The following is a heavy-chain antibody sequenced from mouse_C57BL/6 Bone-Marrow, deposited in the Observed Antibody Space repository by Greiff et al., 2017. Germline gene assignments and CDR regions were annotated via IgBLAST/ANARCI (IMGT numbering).Heavy chain of an antibody. CDR3: DLYYDYDDD. D-gene: IGHD2-4*01. J-gene: IGHJ2*01. V-gene: IGHV1-82*01. CDR1: GYAFSSSW. Sequence: VQLQQSGPELVKPGASVKISCKASGYAFSSSWMNWVKQRPGKGLEWIGRIYPGDGDTNYNGKFKGKATLTADKSSSTAYMQLSSLTSEYSAVYFCDLYYDYDDDGGQGTTLTVSS. CDR2: IYPGDGDT.